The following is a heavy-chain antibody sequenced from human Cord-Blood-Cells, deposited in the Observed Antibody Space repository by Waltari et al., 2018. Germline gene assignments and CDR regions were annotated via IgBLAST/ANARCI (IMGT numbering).Heavy chain of an antibody. V-gene: IGHV4-39*01. Sequence: QLQLQESGTGLVKPSETLSLTCTVSGGSISRSSYYWGWIRQPPGKGLEWIGSIYYSGGTYYNPSLKSRVTISVDTSKNQFSLKLSSVTAADTAVYYCATTGYCSSTSCFDYWGQGTLVTVSS. D-gene: IGHD2-2*03. CDR2: IYYSGGT. CDR1: GGSISRSSYY. J-gene: IGHJ4*02. CDR3: ATTGYCSSTSCFDY.